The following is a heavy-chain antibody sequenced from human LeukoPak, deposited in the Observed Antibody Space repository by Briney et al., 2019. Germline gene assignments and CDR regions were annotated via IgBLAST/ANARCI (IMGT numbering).Heavy chain of an antibody. J-gene: IGHJ4*02. V-gene: IGHV3-74*01. Sequence: GGSLRLSCAASGFTSSSYWMHWVRQAPGKGLVWVSRINSDGSSTSYADSVKGRFTISRDNAKNTLYLQMNSLRAEDTAVYYCAREGYSSSSLDYWGQGTLVTVSS. D-gene: IGHD6-6*01. CDR1: GFTSSSYW. CDR2: INSDGSST. CDR3: AREGYSSSSLDY.